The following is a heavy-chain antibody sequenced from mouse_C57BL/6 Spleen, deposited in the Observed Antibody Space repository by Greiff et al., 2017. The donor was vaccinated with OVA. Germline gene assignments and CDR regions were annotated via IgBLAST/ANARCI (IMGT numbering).Heavy chain of an antibody. CDR1: GYTFTDYE. D-gene: IGHD1-1*01. CDR3: TRYGYYGSNFDY. J-gene: IGHJ2*01. CDR2: IDPETGGT. V-gene: IGHV1-15*01. Sequence: QVQLQQSGAELVRPGASVTLSCKASGYTFTDYEMHWVKQTPVHGLEWIGAIDPETGGTAYNQKFKGKAILTADKSSSTAYMELRSLTSEDSAVYYCTRYGYYGSNFDYWGQGTTLTVSS.